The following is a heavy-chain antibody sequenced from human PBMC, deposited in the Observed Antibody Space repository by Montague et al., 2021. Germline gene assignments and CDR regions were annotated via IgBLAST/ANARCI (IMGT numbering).Heavy chain of an antibody. J-gene: IGHJ4*02. Sequence: SETLSLTCSVSGASLTDKSHHWSWIRQSPEKGLEWIGYIYDSGTTNYNPSLKSRVTISADTSMNQFSLNLRSVTAADTAVYFCARRLGIRAPFDYWGQGTLVTVSS. CDR2: IYDSGTT. CDR3: ARRLGIRAPFDY. CDR1: GASLTDKSHH. V-gene: IGHV4-59*08. D-gene: IGHD7-27*01.